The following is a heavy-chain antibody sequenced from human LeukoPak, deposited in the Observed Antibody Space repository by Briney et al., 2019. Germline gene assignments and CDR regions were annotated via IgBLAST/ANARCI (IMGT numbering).Heavy chain of an antibody. J-gene: IGHJ4*02. V-gene: IGHV4-39*01. CDR1: GDPISGSRYY. CDR2: IFYDGTA. CDR3: ARHSIAFDY. Sequence: PSETLSLTCTVSGDPISGSRYYWGWVRQSRGGGLEWIGSIFYDGTAYFNPSLKSRVTISVDTSKNQFSLKLSSVTAADTAVYYCARHSIAFDYWGQGTLVTVSS.